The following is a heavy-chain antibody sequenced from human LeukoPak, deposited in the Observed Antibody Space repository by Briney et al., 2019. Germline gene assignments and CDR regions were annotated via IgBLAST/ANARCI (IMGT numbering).Heavy chain of an antibody. CDR2: IYYSGST. Sequence: SETLSLTCTVSGGSISSSSYYWGWIRQPPGKGLEWIGRIYYSGSTYYNPSLKSRVTISVDTSKNQFSLKLSSVTAADTAVYYCARRVGVGATRRSRSFDYWGQGTLVTVSS. D-gene: IGHD1-26*01. CDR3: ARRVGVGATRRSRSFDY. CDR1: GGSISSSSYY. J-gene: IGHJ4*02. V-gene: IGHV4-39*01.